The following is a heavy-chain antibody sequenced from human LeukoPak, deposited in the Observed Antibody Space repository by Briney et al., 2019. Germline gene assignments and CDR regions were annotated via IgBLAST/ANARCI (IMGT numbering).Heavy chain of an antibody. V-gene: IGHV3-53*01. J-gene: IGHJ4*02. CDR2: IYSGGST. CDR3: ARCVMGDSGYDLDY. Sequence: GGSLRLSCAASGFTVSSNYMSWVRQAPGKGLEWVSVIYSGGSTYYADSVRGRFTISRDNARNSLYLQMNSLRAEDTGIYYCARCVMGDSGYDLDYWGQGTLVTVSS. CDR1: GFTVSSNY. D-gene: IGHD5-12*01.